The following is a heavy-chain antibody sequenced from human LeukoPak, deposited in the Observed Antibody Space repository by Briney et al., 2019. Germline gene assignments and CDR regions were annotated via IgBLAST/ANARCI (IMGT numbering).Heavy chain of an antibody. D-gene: IGHD3-16*01. CDR2: IWNDGTNT. J-gene: IGHJ4*02. CDR3: AGDTPPGGDFYFDY. V-gene: IGHV3-33*01. CDR1: GFSSSTYG. Sequence: PGGSLRLSCAASGFSSSTYGMHWVRQAPGKGLEWVALIWNDGTNTYYADSVKGRFTISRDNSKNTLYLQMNSLRAEDTAVYYCAGDTPPGGDFYFDYWGQGTLVIVSS.